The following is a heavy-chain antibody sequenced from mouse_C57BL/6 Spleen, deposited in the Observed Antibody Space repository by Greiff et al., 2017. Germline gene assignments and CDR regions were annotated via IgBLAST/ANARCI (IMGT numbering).Heavy chain of an antibody. D-gene: IGHD1-1*01. J-gene: IGHJ1*03. CDR3: ARYGGSYGSRRGGYFDV. V-gene: IGHV3-8*01. CDR2: ISYSGST. Sequence: EVMLVESGPGLAKPSQTLSLTCSVTGYSITSDYWNWIRKFPGNKLEYMGYISYSGSTYYNPSLKSRISITRDTSKNQYYLQLNSVTTEDTATYYCARYGGSYGSRRGGYFDVWGTGTTVTVSS. CDR1: GYSITSDY.